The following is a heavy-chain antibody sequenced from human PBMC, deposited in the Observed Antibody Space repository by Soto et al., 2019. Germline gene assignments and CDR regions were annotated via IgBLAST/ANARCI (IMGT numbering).Heavy chain of an antibody. Sequence: ASVKVSCKASGYTFTSYGISWVRQAPGQGLEWMGWISAYNGNTNYAQKLQGRVTMTTDTSTSTAYMELRSLRSDDTAVYYCARDNTVAGTPHNWFDPWGQGTLVTVSS. D-gene: IGHD6-19*01. J-gene: IGHJ5*02. CDR1: GYTFTSYG. CDR2: ISAYNGNT. V-gene: IGHV1-18*01. CDR3: ARDNTVAGTPHNWFDP.